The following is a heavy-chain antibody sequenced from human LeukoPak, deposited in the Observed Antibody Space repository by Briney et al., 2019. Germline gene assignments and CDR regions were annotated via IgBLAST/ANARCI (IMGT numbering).Heavy chain of an antibody. CDR1: GFTFSSYA. CDR3: AENLWLSCSGPLPH. Sequence: PGGSLRLSCAASGFTFSSYAMSWVRQAPGKGLEWVSAISGSGGSTYYADSVKGRFTISRDNSKNTLYLQMNSLRAEDTAVYYCAENLWLSCSGPLPHWGQGTLVTVSS. CDR2: ISGSGGST. D-gene: IGHD2-15*01. J-gene: IGHJ4*02. V-gene: IGHV3-23*01.